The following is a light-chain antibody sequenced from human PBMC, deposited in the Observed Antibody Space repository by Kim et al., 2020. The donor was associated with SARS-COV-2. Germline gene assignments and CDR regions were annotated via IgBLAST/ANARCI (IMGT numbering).Light chain of an antibody. Sequence: PCSTVTLTCASSTGAVTSGHYPNWFQQKPGHAPSALIYSTSYKHSWTPARFSGSLLGGKAALTLSGVQPEDEAEYYCLLYYGAARVFGGGTKLTVL. CDR2: STS. CDR3: LLYYGAARV. CDR1: TGAVTSGHY. V-gene: IGLV7-43*01. J-gene: IGLJ2*01.